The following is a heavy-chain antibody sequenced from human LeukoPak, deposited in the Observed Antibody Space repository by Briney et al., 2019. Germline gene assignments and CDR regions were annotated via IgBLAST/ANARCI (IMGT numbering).Heavy chain of an antibody. CDR3: AKGTYGSGTYGAHDY. CDR1: GFTFISYG. CDR2: IRGTGDTT. J-gene: IGHJ4*02. D-gene: IGHD3-10*01. Sequence: GGTLRLSCAASGFTFISYGMSWVRQAPGKGLEWVSTIRGTGDTTYYADSVKGRFTISRDNSKNTLYLQMNSVRVEDTAVYYCAKGTYGSGTYGAHDYWGQGTLVTVSS. V-gene: IGHV3-23*01.